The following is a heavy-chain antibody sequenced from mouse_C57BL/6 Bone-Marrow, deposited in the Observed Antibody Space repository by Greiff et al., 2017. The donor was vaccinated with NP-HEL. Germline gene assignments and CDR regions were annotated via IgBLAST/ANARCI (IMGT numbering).Heavy chain of an antibody. Sequence: EVKLMESGGGLVKPGGSLKLSCAASGFTFSSYAMSWVRQTPEKRLEWVATISDGGSYTYYPDNVKGRFTISRDNAKNNLYLQMSHLKSEDTAMYYCARVGITTVVATSDYAMDYWGQGTSVTVSS. CDR3: ARVGITTVVATSDYAMDY. D-gene: IGHD1-1*01. J-gene: IGHJ4*01. CDR1: GFTFSSYA. CDR2: ISDGGSYT. V-gene: IGHV5-4*03.